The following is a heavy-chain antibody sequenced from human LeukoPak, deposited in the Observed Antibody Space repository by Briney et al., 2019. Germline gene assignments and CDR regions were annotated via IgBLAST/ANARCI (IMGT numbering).Heavy chain of an antibody. D-gene: IGHD6-6*01. J-gene: IGHJ4*02. CDR3: ARDPRRIWQLVGYFDY. Sequence: SETLSLTCAVYGGSFSGYYWSWIRQPPGKGLEGIGEINHSGSTNYNPSLKSRVTISVDTSKNQFSLKLSSVTAADTAVYYCARDPRRIWQLVGYFDYWGQGTLVTVSS. CDR1: GGSFSGYY. V-gene: IGHV4-34*01. CDR2: INHSGST.